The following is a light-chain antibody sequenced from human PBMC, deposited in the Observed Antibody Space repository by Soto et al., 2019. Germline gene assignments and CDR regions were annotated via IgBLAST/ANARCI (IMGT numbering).Light chain of an antibody. CDR1: QSISTY. CDR2: TAS. CDR3: QQSYSAPPT. V-gene: IGKV1-39*01. Sequence: DIQMTQSPSSLSASVGDRVTLTCRASQSISTYLNWYQRKPGKAPKVLIYTASNLQTGVPSRFSGSGSGTDFTLTISSLQPEDFATYYCQQSYSAPPTFGQGTRLEIK. J-gene: IGKJ5*01.